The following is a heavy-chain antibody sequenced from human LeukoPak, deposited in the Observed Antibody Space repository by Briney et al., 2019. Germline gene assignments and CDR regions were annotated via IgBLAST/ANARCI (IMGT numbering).Heavy chain of an antibody. V-gene: IGHV4-59*08. CDR1: GGSISSHF. CDR3: ARGVRTYPYYFDY. J-gene: IGHJ4*02. CDR2: IFYTGRT. Sequence: SETLSLTCSVSGGSISSHFWTWIRQPPGKGLEWIGYIFYTGRTTYNPSLKSRVTISVDTSSNQFSLNLYSVTAADTAVYYCARGVRTYPYYFDYWGQGTLVTVSS.